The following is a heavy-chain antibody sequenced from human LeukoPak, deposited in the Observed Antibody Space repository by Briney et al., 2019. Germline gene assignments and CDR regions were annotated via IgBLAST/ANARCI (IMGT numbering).Heavy chain of an antibody. Sequence: ASVKVSCKVSGYTLTELSMHWVRQAPGKGLEWMGGFDPEDGETIYAQKFQGRVTMTEDTSTDTAYMELSSLRSEDTAVYYCATSHSFNWNFAVYYFDYWGQGTLVTVSS. CDR1: GYTLTELS. CDR2: FDPEDGET. J-gene: IGHJ4*02. CDR3: ATSHSFNWNFAVYYFDY. V-gene: IGHV1-24*01. D-gene: IGHD1-7*01.